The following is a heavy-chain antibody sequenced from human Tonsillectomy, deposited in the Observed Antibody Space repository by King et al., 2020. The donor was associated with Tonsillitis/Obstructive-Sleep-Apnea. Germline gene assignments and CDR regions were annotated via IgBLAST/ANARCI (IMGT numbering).Heavy chain of an antibody. Sequence: APGKGLEWVAGIRGDGGTSYIADSVEGRFSMSRDNPKNTLYLHMISLRVEDTAVYYCAKGDYDSTGNYFDSWGQGTLVTVSS. CDR3: AKGDYDSTGNYFDS. V-gene: IGHV3-23*01. D-gene: IGHD1-1*01. CDR2: IRGDGGTS. J-gene: IGHJ4*02.